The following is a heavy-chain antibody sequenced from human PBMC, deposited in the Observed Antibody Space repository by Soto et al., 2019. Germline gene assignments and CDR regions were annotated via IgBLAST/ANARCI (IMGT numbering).Heavy chain of an antibody. J-gene: IGHJ4*02. CDR3: ATASSGWNYYFDY. CDR1: GYTLTELS. D-gene: IGHD6-19*01. V-gene: IGHV1-24*01. Sequence: GASVKVSCKVSGYTLTELSMHWVRQAPGKGLEWMGGFDPEDGETIYAQKFQGRVTMTEDTSTDTAYMELSSLRSEDTAVYYCATASSGWNYYFDYWGQRTLVTVSS. CDR2: FDPEDGET.